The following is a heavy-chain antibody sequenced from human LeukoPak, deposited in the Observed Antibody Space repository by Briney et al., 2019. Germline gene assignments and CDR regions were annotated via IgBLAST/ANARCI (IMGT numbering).Heavy chain of an antibody. CDR2: ISSDGRET. J-gene: IGHJ4*02. CDR3: ARGPRFAIRLIVVVTKGHFDY. D-gene: IGHD3-22*01. Sequence: GGSLRLSCGASGFTLTNYWMNWVRQAPGRGLVWVSRISSDGRETTYADSVKGRFTISRDNAKNTLYLQMNSLGVEDTAVYYCARGPRFAIRLIVVVTKGHFDYWGQGTLVTVSS. CDR1: GFTLTNYW. V-gene: IGHV3-74*01.